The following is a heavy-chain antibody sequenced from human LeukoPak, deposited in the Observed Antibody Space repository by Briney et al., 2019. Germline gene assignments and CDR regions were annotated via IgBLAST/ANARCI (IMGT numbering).Heavy chain of an antibody. CDR2: IYPGASDT. Sequence: GESLKISCKGYGYRFADYWIGWVRQMLGKCLDCMTFIYPGASDTSYSPSFQGQVTISADKSISTAYLQWSSLKASDTAMYYCARRGTTYYATQDAFDIWGQGTMVTVSS. CDR1: GYRFADYW. J-gene: IGHJ3*02. D-gene: IGHD2/OR15-2a*01. CDR3: ARRGTTYYATQDAFDI. V-gene: IGHV5-51*01.